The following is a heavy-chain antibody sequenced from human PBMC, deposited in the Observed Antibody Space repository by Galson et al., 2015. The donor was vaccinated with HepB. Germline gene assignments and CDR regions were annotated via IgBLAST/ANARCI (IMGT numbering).Heavy chain of an antibody. CDR2: INPNGGST. CDR1: GYIFTSYY. J-gene: IGHJ6*03. CDR3: ARRGYSGAYYYYYYMDV. Sequence: SVKVSCKASGYIFTSYYMHWVRQAPGQGLEWMGIINPNGGSTSYAQKFQGRVTMTRDTSTSTVYMELSSLRSEDTAVYYCARRGYSGAYYYYYYMDVWGKGTTVTVSS. D-gene: IGHD1-26*01. V-gene: IGHV1-46*01.